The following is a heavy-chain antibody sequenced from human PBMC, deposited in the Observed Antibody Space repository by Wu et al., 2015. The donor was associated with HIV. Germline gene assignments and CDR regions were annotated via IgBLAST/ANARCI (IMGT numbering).Heavy chain of an antibody. CDR1: GGTFSNYA. J-gene: IGHJ4*02. CDR3: ARRQQLVDQ. Sequence: QVQLVQSGAELKRPGSSVKISCQASGGTFSNYAINWVRQAPGQGLEWVGRIIPIFGTPDYARKFRGRIRITADESSTTSYMELISLGREDTAIYYCARRQQLVDQWGQGTLISVSS. D-gene: IGHD5-24*01. CDR2: IIPIFGTP. V-gene: IGHV1-69*13.